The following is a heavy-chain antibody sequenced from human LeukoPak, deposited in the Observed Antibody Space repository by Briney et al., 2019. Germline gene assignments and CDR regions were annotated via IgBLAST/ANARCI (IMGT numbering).Heavy chain of an antibody. J-gene: IGHJ4*02. V-gene: IGHV1-58*02. Sequence: SVKVSCKSSEFTFTSSAMLWVRQARGQRIEWIGWIVVGSGDTDYAQKFQERVTITRDMSTGTAYMELSSLRSEDTAVYYCASRGLVPTGYFDYWGQGTPVTVSS. CDR2: IVVGSGDT. CDR1: EFTFTSSA. CDR3: ASRGLVPTGYFDY. D-gene: IGHD3/OR15-3a*01.